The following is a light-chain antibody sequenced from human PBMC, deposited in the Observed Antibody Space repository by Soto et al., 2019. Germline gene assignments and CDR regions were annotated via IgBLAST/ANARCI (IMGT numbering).Light chain of an antibody. CDR3: GTWDSSLSAAGV. V-gene: IGLV1-51*02. Sequence: QSVLTQPPSVSAAPGQKVTISRSGSSSNIGNNYVSWYQHLPGTAPKLLIYKNNERPSGIPDRFSGSKSGTSATLGITGLQTGDEADYYCGTWDSSLSAAGVFGGGTKLTVL. CDR2: KNN. CDR1: SSNIGNNY. J-gene: IGLJ2*01.